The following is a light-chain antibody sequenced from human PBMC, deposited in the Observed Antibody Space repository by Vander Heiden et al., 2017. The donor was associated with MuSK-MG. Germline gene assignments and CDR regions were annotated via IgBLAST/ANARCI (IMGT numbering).Light chain of an antibody. CDR3: CSEEGIYTARV. CDR2: DGS. Sequence: QSALTQPRSVSGSPGQAVTICCTGTSRDVGGYNYVSWYQQPPGKAPKLMIYDGSKRPSGVPDRFSGSKSGNTASLTSSGLQAEDEADYYCCSEEGIYTARVFGGGTKLTVL. J-gene: IGLJ3*02. V-gene: IGLV2-11*01. CDR1: SRDVGGYNY.